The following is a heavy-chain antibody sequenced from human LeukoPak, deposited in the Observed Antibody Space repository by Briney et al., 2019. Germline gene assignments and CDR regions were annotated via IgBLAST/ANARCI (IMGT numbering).Heavy chain of an antibody. V-gene: IGHV1-2*02. CDR2: IKPNSGGT. Sequence: GASAKVSCKASVYTFSDYYMHWGRQTPGQGLEWRGWIKPNSGGTNYAQKFQGRVTMTRDTSINTAYMELSSLRSDDTAVYYCARGSAMVTTYRGGNWFDPWGQGTLVTVSS. J-gene: IGHJ5*02. CDR1: VYTFSDYY. D-gene: IGHD5-18*01. CDR3: ARGSAMVTTYRGGNWFDP.